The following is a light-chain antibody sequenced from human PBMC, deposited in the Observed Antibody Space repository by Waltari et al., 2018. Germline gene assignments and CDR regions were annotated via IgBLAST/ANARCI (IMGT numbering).Light chain of an antibody. V-gene: IGLV1-44*01. Sequence: QSVLTQPPSVSGTPGPRVTISCSGSFSIIGSNYVNWYQQRPGTSPRLLIDNTNQGPSGVPHRFSASKSGTSASLAITGLQSEDEAYYYCAAWDDSLGAVFGGGTKLTVL. J-gene: IGLJ3*02. CDR3: AAWDDSLGAV. CDR2: NTN. CDR1: FSIIGSNY.